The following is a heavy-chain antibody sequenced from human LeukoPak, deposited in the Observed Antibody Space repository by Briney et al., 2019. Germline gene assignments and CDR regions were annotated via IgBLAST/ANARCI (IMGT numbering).Heavy chain of an antibody. CDR2: ISYDGSNK. V-gene: IGHV3-30-3*01. J-gene: IGHJ4*02. CDR1: GFTFSSYA. D-gene: IGHD5-12*01. CDR3: ARSEDVDIVATITFYHY. Sequence: GGSLRLSCAASGFTFSSYAMHWVRQAPGKGLEWVAVISYDGSNKYYADSVKGRFTISRDNSKNTLYLQMNSLRAEDTAVYYCARSEDVDIVATITFYHYWGQGTLVTVSS.